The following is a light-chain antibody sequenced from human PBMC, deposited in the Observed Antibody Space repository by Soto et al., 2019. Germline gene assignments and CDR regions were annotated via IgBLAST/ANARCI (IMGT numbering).Light chain of an antibody. J-gene: IGKJ3*01. CDR3: QQYSSAPFT. CDR1: QSVRDNS. V-gene: IGKV3-20*01. Sequence: EIVLTQSPGTLSLSPGERATLSCRASQSVRDNSLGWYQQRPAQAPRLLIYGASNRATGIPDRFSGSGSGTDFTLTISRLEPEDFAVYYCQQYSSAPFTFGPGTKVDIK. CDR2: GAS.